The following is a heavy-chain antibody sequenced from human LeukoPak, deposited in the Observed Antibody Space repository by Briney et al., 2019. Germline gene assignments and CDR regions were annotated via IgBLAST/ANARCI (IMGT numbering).Heavy chain of an antibody. J-gene: IGHJ4*02. CDR2: INSNGGST. Sequence: GGSLRLSCSASGFAFSNYATHWVCQAPGKGLEYVAGINSNGGSTFYADSVKGRFTMSGDNSKNTLYLQMDSLRAEDTAVYYCAKDRSRIVGATQDYRGQGTLVTVSS. D-gene: IGHD1-26*01. CDR1: GFAFSNYA. V-gene: IGHV3-64*04. CDR3: AKDRSRIVGATQDY.